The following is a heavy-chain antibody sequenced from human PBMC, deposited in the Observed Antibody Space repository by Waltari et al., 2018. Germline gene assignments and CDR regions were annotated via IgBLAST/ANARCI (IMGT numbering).Heavy chain of an antibody. CDR2: IDWDDDR. CDR1: GFSPSVRGMC. V-gene: IGHV2-70*17. J-gene: IGHJ6*02. D-gene: IGHD6-19*01. CDR3: ARAVASYGMDV. Sequence: QVTLRESGPALVKPTQTLTLTCSFSGFSPSVRGMCVSWIRQPPGKALEWLARIDWDDDRFYSASLKSRLTISKGASYNQVVLTMTNMDPVDTATYYCARAVASYGMDVWGQGTTVTVSS.